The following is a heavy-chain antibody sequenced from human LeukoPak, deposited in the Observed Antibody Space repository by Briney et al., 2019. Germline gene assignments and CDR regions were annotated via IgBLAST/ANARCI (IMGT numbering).Heavy chain of an antibody. CDR1: GFTFSSYS. V-gene: IGHV3-21*01. J-gene: IGHJ6*03. Sequence: GGSLRLSCAASGFTFSSYSMNWVRQAPGKGLEWVSSISSSSSYIYYADSVKGRFTISRDNAKNSLYLQMNSLRAEDTAVYYCAREDFGQVDYYYYYYMDVWGKGTTVTISS. CDR3: AREDFGQVDYYYYYYMDV. CDR2: ISSSSSYI. D-gene: IGHD2-15*01.